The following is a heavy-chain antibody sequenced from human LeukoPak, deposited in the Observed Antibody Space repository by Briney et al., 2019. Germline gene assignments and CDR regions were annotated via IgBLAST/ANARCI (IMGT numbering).Heavy chain of an antibody. V-gene: IGHV3-21*01. CDR2: ISSSSSYI. Sequence: GGSLRLSCAASGFTFSSYSMTWVRQAPGKGLEWVSSISSSSSYIYYADSVKGRFTISRDNAKNSLYLQMNSLRAEDTAVYYCARGSDSSGWYVREGVANWFDPWGQGTLAIVSS. D-gene: IGHD6-19*01. J-gene: IGHJ5*02. CDR3: ARGSDSSGWYVREGVANWFDP. CDR1: GFTFSSYS.